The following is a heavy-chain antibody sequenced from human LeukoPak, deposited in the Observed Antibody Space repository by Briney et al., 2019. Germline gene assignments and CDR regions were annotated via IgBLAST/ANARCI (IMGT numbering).Heavy chain of an antibody. CDR2: IRFDGSNI. J-gene: IGHJ4*02. CDR3: AKDSEDGHNWAPFDY. V-gene: IGHV3-30*02. CDR1: GFTFSNAW. D-gene: IGHD5-24*01. Sequence: PGGSLRLSCAASGFTFSNAWMSWVRQAPGKGLEWVAFIRFDGSNIYYADSVKGRFTISRDNSKSTLYLQMNSLRAEDAAIYYCAKDSEDGHNWAPFDYWGQGTLVTVSS.